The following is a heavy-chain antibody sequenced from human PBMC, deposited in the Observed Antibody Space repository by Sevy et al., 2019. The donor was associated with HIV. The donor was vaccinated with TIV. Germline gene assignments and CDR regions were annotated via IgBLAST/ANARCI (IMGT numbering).Heavy chain of an antibody. V-gene: IGHV3-7*01. Sequence: GGSLRLSCAASGFIFSSYVMSWVRQAPGKGLEWVATMNQDGTERDYVDSVKGRFTISRDNTKTSLFLQMNSLSAEDTGVYYCVREGLGGFSYSLDCWGQGTLVTVSS. CDR3: VREGLGGFSYSLDC. CDR2: MNQDGTER. CDR1: GFIFSSYV. J-gene: IGHJ4*02. D-gene: IGHD3-16*01.